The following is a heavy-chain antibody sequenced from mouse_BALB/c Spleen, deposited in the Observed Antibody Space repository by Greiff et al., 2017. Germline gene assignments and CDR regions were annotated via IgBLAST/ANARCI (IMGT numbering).Heavy chain of an antibody. J-gene: IGHJ3*01. CDR3: ARSTIYYGNPFAY. Sequence: QVQLQQSAAELARPGASVKMSCKASGYTFTSYTMHWVKQRPGQGLEWIGYINPSSGYTEYNQKFKDKTTLTADKSSSTAYMQLSSLTSEDSAVYYCARSTIYYGNPFAYWGQGTLVTVSA. V-gene: IGHV1-4*02. CDR1: GYTFTSYT. CDR2: INPSSGYT. D-gene: IGHD2-1*01.